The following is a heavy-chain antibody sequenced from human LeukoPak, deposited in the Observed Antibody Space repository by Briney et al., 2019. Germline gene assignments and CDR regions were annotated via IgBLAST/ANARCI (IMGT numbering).Heavy chain of an antibody. Sequence: GGSLRLSCAASGFNFSSFGMHWVRQAPGEGLEWVAYIGYTGTNTYYADSVKGRFTISRDNSKNTVHLQMNSLRAADTALYSCARGTMTTVVTPYWYFDLWGRGTLVTVSS. V-gene: IGHV3-30*02. CDR2: IGYTGTNT. J-gene: IGHJ2*01. CDR3: ARGTMTTVVTPYWYFDL. CDR1: GFNFSSFG. D-gene: IGHD4-23*01.